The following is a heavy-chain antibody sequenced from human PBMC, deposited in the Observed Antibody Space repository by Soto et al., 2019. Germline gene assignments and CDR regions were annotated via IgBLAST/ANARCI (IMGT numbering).Heavy chain of an antibody. V-gene: IGHV4-59*01. CDR2: IYYSGST. CDR3: AREFSLGLITEAGAFDI. Sequence: SETLSLTCTVSGGSISSYYWSWIRQPPGKGLEWIGYIYYSGSTNYNPSLKSRVTISVDTSKNQFSLKLSSVTAADTAVYYCAREFSLGLITEAGAFDIWGQGTMATVSS. J-gene: IGHJ3*02. CDR1: GGSISSYY. D-gene: IGHD3-22*01.